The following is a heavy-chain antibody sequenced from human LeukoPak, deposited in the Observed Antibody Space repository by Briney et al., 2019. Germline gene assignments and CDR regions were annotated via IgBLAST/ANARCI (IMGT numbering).Heavy chain of an antibody. V-gene: IGHV3-15*01. J-gene: IGHJ4*02. Sequence: GGSLRLSCAASRFTFNNAWMSWVRQAPGQGLEWVGRIKSKTDGGTPDYAAPVKGRFTISRDDSKNTLYLQMNSLKAEDTAGYYCTTGLGITLVRGDLPFDYWGQGALVIVSS. D-gene: IGHD3-10*01. CDR3: TTGLGITLVRGDLPFDY. CDR1: RFTFNNAW. CDR2: IKSKTDGGTP.